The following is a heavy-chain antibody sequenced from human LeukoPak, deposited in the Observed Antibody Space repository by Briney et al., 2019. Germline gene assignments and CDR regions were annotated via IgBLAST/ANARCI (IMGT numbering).Heavy chain of an antibody. D-gene: IGHD2-15*01. CDR1: GYSITSGYF. Sequence: SETLSLTCTVSGYSITSGYFWGWIRQPPGKGLEWIGSIYHSGSTYYNPSLKSRVTISVDTSKNQFSLKLSSVTAADTAVYYCARHLADSYWYFDLWGRGTLVTVSS. V-gene: IGHV4-38-2*02. CDR3: ARHLADSYWYFDL. J-gene: IGHJ2*01. CDR2: IYHSGST.